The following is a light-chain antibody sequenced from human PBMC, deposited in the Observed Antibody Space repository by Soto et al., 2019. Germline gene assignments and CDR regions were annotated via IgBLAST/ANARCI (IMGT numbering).Light chain of an antibody. CDR2: GAS. CDR3: QQYGDSIT. CDR1: QTISTH. Sequence: EVELTQSPVTLSVSGGARATLSCRSSQTISTHLAWYQQKPGQAPRLLIYGASTRVTGIADRFSGSGSGTDFTLTISRLEAEDFAVYHCQQYGDSITFGGGTKVEIK. V-gene: IGKV3-20*01. J-gene: IGKJ4*01.